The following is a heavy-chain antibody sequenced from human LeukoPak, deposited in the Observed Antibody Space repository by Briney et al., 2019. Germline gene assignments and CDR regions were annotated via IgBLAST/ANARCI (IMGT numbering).Heavy chain of an antibody. CDR2: IYDTDST. CDR3: ARFAIALALFDS. Sequence: PSETLSLTCSVSGGSISRHYWAWIRQPPGKGLEWIGYIYDTDSTNFNPSLKSRVIVSTDASKNEFSLKMTSVTAADTAVYYCARFAIALALFDSGGRGALVAVS. D-gene: IGHD6-19*01. CDR1: GGSISRHY. V-gene: IGHV4-59*11. J-gene: IGHJ4*02.